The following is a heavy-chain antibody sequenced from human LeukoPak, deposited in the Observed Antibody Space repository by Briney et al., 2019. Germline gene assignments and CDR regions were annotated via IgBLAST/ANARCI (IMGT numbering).Heavy chain of an antibody. J-gene: IGHJ4*02. V-gene: IGHV1-46*01. Sequence: ASVKVSCKASGYTFTSYYMHWVRQAPGQGLEWMGIINPSGGSSSYAQKFQGKVTMTRDTSASTVYMELSSLKSEDTAVYYCARSSDSIDYWGQGTLVTVSS. D-gene: IGHD6-19*01. CDR3: ARSSDSIDY. CDR2: INPSGGSS. CDR1: GYTFTSYY.